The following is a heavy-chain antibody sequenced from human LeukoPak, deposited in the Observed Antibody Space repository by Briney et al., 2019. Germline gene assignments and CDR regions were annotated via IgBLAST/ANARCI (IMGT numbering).Heavy chain of an antibody. J-gene: IGHJ4*02. D-gene: IGHD6-13*01. Sequence: GGSLRLSCAASGFPFSNHAMHWVRQAPGKGPEWVTIISFDGTITYYTDSVKGRFTITRDNSRNTLYLQMNSLRTEDTALYYCAKDGGSSWPYYFDYWGQGTLVTVSS. CDR2: ISFDGTIT. CDR3: AKDGGSSWPYYFDY. CDR1: GFPFSNHA. V-gene: IGHV3-30*14.